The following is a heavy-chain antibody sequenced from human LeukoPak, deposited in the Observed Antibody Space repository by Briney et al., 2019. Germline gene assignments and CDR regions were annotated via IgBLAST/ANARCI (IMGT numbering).Heavy chain of an antibody. Sequence: SVKVSCKAYGGTFSSYAISWVRQAPGQGLEWMGGIIPIFGTANYAQKFQGRVTITTDESTSTAYMELSSLRSEDTAVYYCARDAVPAAISGAFDIWGQGTMVTVSS. CDR3: ARDAVPAAISGAFDI. J-gene: IGHJ3*02. D-gene: IGHD2-2*01. CDR1: GGTFSSYA. CDR2: IIPIFGTA. V-gene: IGHV1-69*05.